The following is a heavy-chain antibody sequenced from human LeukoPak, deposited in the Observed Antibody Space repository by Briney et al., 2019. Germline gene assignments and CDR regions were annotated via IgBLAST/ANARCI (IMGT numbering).Heavy chain of an antibody. V-gene: IGHV1-2*02. CDR1: GYTFTGYY. CDR3: ARYIVAAGTDY. Sequence: ASVKLSCTASGYTFTGYYMHWVRQAPGQGLEWMGWMDPNSGGTYYAQKFQGRVTMTRDTSTSTAYMELSRLRSDDTAVYYCARYIVAAGTDYWGQGTLVTVSS. J-gene: IGHJ4*02. CDR2: MDPNSGGT. D-gene: IGHD6-13*01.